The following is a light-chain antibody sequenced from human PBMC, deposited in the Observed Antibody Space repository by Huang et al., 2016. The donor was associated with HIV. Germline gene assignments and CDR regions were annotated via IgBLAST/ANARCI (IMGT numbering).Light chain of an antibody. Sequence: EIVMTPSPATLSVSPWERATLSCRASQSINSNVDLYQQKPGQAPRLLIYGASTRATGIPARFSGSGSGTKFTLSISSLQSEDFAVYYCQQYNNWPPEYTFGQGTKLEIK. V-gene: IGKV3-15*01. J-gene: IGKJ2*01. CDR2: GAS. CDR3: QQYNNWPPEYT. CDR1: QSINSN.